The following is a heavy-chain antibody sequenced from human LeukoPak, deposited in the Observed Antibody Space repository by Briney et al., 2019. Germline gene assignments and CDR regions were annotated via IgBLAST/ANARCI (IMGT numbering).Heavy chain of an antibody. CDR3: AGTVTTVTPFDP. Sequence: ASVKVSCKASGYTFTSYGISWVRQAPGQGLEWMGWISAYNGNTNYAQKIQGRVTMTTDTSTSTAYMELRNLRSDDTAVYYCAGTVTTVTPFDPWGQGTLVTVSS. CDR2: ISAYNGNT. J-gene: IGHJ5*02. D-gene: IGHD4-17*01. CDR1: GYTFTSYG. V-gene: IGHV1-18*01.